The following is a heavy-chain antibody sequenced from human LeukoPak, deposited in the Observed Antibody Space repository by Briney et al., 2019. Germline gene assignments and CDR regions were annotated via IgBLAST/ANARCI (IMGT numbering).Heavy chain of an antibody. CDR3: ARGGLRVMVYRLYYMDV. J-gene: IGHJ6*03. V-gene: IGHV1-2*02. D-gene: IGHD2-8*01. CDR1: GYTFTSYY. CDR2: INPNSGDT. Sequence: GASVKVSCKASGYTFTSYYMHWVRQAPGQGLEWMGWINPNSGDTKYAQKFQGRVTMTRDTSISTAYIELTRLRSDDTAVYYCARGGLRVMVYRLYYMDVWGKGTTVTVSS.